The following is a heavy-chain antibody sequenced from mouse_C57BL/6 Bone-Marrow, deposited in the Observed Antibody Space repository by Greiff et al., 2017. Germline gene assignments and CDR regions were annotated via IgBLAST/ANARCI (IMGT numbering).Heavy chain of an antibody. CDR3: ARVRDSYYYGSTLYYFDY. CDR2: IYPGDGDT. CDR1: GYAFSSSW. J-gene: IGHJ2*01. Sequence: QVQLQQSGPELVKPGASVKISCKASGYAFSSSWMNWVKQRPGKGLEWIGRIYPGDGDTNYNGKFKGKATLTADKSSSTAYMQLSRLTSEDSAVYFCARVRDSYYYGSTLYYFDYWGQGTTLTVSS. V-gene: IGHV1-82*01. D-gene: IGHD1-1*01.